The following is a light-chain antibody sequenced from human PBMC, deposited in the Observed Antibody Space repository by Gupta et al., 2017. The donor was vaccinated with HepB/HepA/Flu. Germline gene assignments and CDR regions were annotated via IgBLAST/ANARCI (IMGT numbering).Light chain of an antibody. CDR3: QHYGRSRT. J-gene: IGKJ1*01. Sequence: EIVLTQSPGTLSWSPGESATLSCRASQSVGRNYLAWFQQKPGQAPRLLIYEASIRANGIPDRFSGSGYGTDFTLTSSRREAEDFAVYYWQHYGRSRTFGQGTKVEIK. V-gene: IGKV3-20*01. CDR2: EAS. CDR1: QSVGRNY.